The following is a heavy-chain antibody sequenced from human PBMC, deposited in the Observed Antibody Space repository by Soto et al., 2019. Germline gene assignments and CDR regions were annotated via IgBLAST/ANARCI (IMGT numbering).Heavy chain of an antibody. J-gene: IGHJ6*03. CDR1: ECTFSSYS. CDR3: ARENPGFLGGLTAVRAV. Sequence: GGPQRLSYAASECTFSSYSMNWISQAPGKGLEWVSYISSSSSTIYYADSVKGRLTIPRENAKNSLYLKINSLRDGDTAVYYFARENPGFLGGLTAVRAVGGKGSTVPV. CDR2: ISSSSSTI. D-gene: IGHD3-16*01. V-gene: IGHV3-48*02.